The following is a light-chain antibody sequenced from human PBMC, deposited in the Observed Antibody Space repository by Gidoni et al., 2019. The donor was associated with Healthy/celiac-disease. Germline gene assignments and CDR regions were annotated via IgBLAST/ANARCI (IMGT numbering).Light chain of an antibody. CDR2: EVS. J-gene: IGLJ1*01. Sequence: QFALTQPASVSGSPGQSITISCTGTSSDVGGYNYVSWYQQHPGKAPKLMIYEVSNRPSGVSNRFAGSKSGNTASLTISGLQAEDEADYYCSSYTSSSIHFGTGTKVTVL. V-gene: IGLV2-14*01. CDR3: SSYTSSSIH. CDR1: SSDVGGYNY.